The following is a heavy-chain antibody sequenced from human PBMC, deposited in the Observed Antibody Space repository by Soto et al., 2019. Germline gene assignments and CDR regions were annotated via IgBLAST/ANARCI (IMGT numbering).Heavy chain of an antibody. V-gene: IGHV3-23*01. J-gene: IGHJ6*01. Sequence: PGGSLRLSCAVSGFTVSNNYMSWVRQAPGKGLEWVSAISGSGGSTYYADSVKGRFTISRDNSKNTLYLQMNSLRAEDTAVYYCAKDMGGTPGVWGQGTTVTVSS. CDR1: GFTVSNNY. CDR3: AKDMGGTPGV. D-gene: IGHD3-16*01. CDR2: ISGSGGST.